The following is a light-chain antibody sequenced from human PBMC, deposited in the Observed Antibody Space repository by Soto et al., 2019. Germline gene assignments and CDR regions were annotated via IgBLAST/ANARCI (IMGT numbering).Light chain of an antibody. CDR2: RDS. CDR1: RSSIGANYA. V-gene: IGLV1-40*01. Sequence: QSVLTQPPSVSGAPGQRVTISCTGSRSSIGANYAVHWYQQLPGTAPKLLIYRDSDRPSGVPDRFSGSRSGTSASLAITGLQAADEADYYCQSYDASLSGFYVFGTGTKVTVL. CDR3: QSYDASLSGFYV. J-gene: IGLJ1*01.